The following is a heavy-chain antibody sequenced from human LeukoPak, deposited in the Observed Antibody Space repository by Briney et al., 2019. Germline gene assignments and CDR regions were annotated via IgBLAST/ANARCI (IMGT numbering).Heavy chain of an antibody. CDR2: TRNKANSYTT. CDR3: AREGSGWSGGFGAFDI. D-gene: IGHD6-19*01. J-gene: IGHJ3*02. CDR1: GFXFSDHY. Sequence: GGSLRLSCEASGFXFSDHYIDWVRQAPGKGLEWVGRTRNKANSYTTEYAASVKGRFTISRDDSKNSLYLQMNSLKTEDTAVYYCAREGSGWSGGFGAFDIWGQGTMVTVSS. V-gene: IGHV3-72*01.